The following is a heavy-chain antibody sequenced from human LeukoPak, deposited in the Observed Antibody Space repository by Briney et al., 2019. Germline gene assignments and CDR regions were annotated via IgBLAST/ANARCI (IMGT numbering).Heavy chain of an antibody. J-gene: IGHJ4*02. CDR3: VNDCSSSSCYDY. V-gene: IGHV3-21*01. CDR2: ISSSSGYI. Sequence: GGSLRLSCAASGFTFSSYTMNWVRQAPGKGLELVSSISSSSGYIYYADSVKGRFTISRDNAKNSLYLQLNSLRAEDTAVYYCVNDCSSSSCYDYWGQGTLVTVSS. CDR1: GFTFSSYT. D-gene: IGHD2-2*01.